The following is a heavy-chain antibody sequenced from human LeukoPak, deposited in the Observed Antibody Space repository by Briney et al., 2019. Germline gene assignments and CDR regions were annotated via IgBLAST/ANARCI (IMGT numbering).Heavy chain of an antibody. CDR2: IYYSGST. CDR1: GGSISSYY. J-gene: IGHJ5*02. V-gene: IGHV4-59*01. Sequence: SETLSLTCTVSGGSISSYYWGWIRQPPGRGLEWIGYIYYSGSTNYNPSLKSRVTISVDTSKNQFSLKLSSVTAADTAVYYCARGDSSSSNWFDPWGQGTLVTVSS. D-gene: IGHD3-22*01. CDR3: ARGDSSSSNWFDP.